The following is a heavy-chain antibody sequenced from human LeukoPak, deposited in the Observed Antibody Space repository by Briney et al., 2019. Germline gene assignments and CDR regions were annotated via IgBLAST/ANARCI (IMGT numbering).Heavy chain of an antibody. CDR3: ARSMGASGSDY. D-gene: IGHD6-19*01. J-gene: IGHJ4*02. CDR2: ISSGNTFI. Sequence: GGSLRLSCAASGFTFSTYTMNWVRQAPGKGLEWVSSISSGNTFIYYADSLKGRFTISRDNAKSSLYLQMNSLSAEDTAVYYCARSMGASGSDYWGQGTLVTVSS. V-gene: IGHV3-21*01. CDR1: GFTFSTYT.